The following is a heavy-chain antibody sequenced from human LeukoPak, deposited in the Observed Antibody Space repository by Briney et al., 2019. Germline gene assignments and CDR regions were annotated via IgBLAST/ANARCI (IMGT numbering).Heavy chain of an antibody. D-gene: IGHD3-10*02. CDR3: AELGITMIGGV. CDR1: GFIFSSHS. V-gene: IGHV3-48*04. CDR2: ISTGGSTI. Sequence: GRSLRLSCAASGFIFSSHSMNWVRQAPGKGLEWVSYISTGGSTIYYADSVKGRFTISRDNAKNSLYLQMNSLRAEDTAVYYCAELGITMIGGVWGKGTTVTISS. J-gene: IGHJ6*04.